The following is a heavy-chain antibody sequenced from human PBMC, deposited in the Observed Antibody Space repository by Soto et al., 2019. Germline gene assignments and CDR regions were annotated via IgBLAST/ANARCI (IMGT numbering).Heavy chain of an antibody. CDR3: ARGRVAYYYDSSGRYYFDY. V-gene: IGHV4-34*01. CDR1: GGSFSGYY. CDR2: INHSGST. D-gene: IGHD3-22*01. Sequence: SETLSLTCAVYGGSFSGYYWSWIRQPPGKGLEWIGEINHSGSTNYNPSLKSRVTISVDTSKNQFSLKLSSVTAADTAVYYCARGRVAYYYDSSGRYYFDYWGQGTLVTVSS. J-gene: IGHJ4*02.